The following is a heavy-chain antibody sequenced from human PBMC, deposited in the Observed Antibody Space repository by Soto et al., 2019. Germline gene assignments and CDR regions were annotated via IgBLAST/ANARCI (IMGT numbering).Heavy chain of an antibody. V-gene: IGHV1-8*01. CDR2: MNPNSGNT. CDR3: TTVLGLPLNSRVYYYYGMDV. J-gene: IGHJ6*02. CDR1: GYTFTSYD. D-gene: IGHD6-13*01. Sequence: GASVKVSCKASGYTFTSYDINWVRQATGQGLEWMGWMNPNSGNTGYAQKFQGRFTISRDDSKNTLYLQMNSLKTEDTAVYYCTTVLGLPLNSRVYYYYGMDVWGQGTTVTVSS.